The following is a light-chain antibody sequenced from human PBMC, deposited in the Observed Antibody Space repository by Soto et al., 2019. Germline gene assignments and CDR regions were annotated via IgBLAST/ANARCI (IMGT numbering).Light chain of an antibody. J-gene: IGKJ5*01. Sequence: EIVLTQSPATLSLSRGQIATRSCRASQSVSSYLAWYQQKPGQAHRLLIYDASNRATGIQARFSGSGSGTDFTLTISSLQPEDFATYYCKQYYSHPLTFGQGTRLEIK. CDR2: DAS. CDR3: KQYYSHPLT. V-gene: IGKV3-11*01. CDR1: QSVSSY.